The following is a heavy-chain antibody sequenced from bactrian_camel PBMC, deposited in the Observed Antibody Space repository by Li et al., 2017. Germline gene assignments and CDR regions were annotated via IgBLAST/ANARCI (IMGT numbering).Heavy chain of an antibody. D-gene: IGHD1*01. Sequence: VQLVESGGGSVQAGGSLRLSCAASGYTYNRNCMAWFRQAPGKEREGVAALDSDRSASYADSVKGRFTISRDNAKNTLYLRMTSLKPEDTATYYCAADKTWYTNSLIDTAYNYWGPGTQVTVS. CDR3: AADKTWYTNSLIDTAYNY. J-gene: IGHJ4*01. V-gene: IGHV3S53*01. CDR2: LDSDRSA. CDR1: GYTYNRNC.